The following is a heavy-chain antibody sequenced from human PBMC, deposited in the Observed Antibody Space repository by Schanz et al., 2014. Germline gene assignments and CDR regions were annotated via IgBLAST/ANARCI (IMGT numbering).Heavy chain of an antibody. CDR2: ISGSGGST. V-gene: IGHV3-23*01. CDR3: ARANYRRKINFDY. CDR1: GFDFNSYS. Sequence: EVQLLESGGGLVQPGGSLRLSCEASGFDFNSYSMNWVRQAPGKGLEWVSAISGSGGSTYYADSVKGRFTISRDNSKNTLYLQMNSLRAEDTAVYYCARANYRRKINFDYWGRGTLVTVSS. D-gene: IGHD3-10*01. J-gene: IGHJ4*02.